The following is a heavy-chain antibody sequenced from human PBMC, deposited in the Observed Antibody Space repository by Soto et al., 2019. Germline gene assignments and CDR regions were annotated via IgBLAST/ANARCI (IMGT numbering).Heavy chain of an antibody. J-gene: IGHJ5*02. Sequence: PGGSLRLSCEASGFIFSSYAIPWVRQAPGKGLEWVSTISGTGVNTYYADSVKGRFTVSRDNSKNTVWLQMNSLRAADSSVYYCAKDSVHNLYRTSSLEDCFGPWGQGTLVTVSS. V-gene: IGHV3-23*01. CDR2: ISGTGVNT. CDR3: AKDSVHNLYRTSSLEDCFGP. CDR1: GFIFSSYA. D-gene: IGHD6-6*01.